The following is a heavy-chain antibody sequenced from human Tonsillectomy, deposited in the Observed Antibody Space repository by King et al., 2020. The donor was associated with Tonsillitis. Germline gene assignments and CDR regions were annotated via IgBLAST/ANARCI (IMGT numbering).Heavy chain of an antibody. CDR1: DYPFSTFV. J-gene: IGHJ4*02. Sequence: QLVQSGAEMKVPGASVKVSCKASDYPFSTFVINWVRQAPGQGLEWMGLISTYNGNTNYPQKLQGSVTMTTDTSTSTAYMALRSLRSDDTAVYYCARNRATMIPYYFDYWGQGTLVAVSP. V-gene: IGHV1-18*01. D-gene: IGHD3-22*01. CDR3: ARNRATMIPYYFDY. CDR2: ISTYNGNT.